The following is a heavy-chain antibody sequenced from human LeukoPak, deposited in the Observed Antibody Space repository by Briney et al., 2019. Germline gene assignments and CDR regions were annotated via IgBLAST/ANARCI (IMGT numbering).Heavy chain of an antibody. D-gene: IGHD2/OR15-2a*01. CDR1: GFTFSSYA. CDR3: AKRPIA. V-gene: IGHV3-30*04. CDR2: ISYDGSNK. J-gene: IGHJ4*02. Sequence: GGSLRLSCAASGFTFSSYAMHWVRQAPGKGLEWVAVISYDGSNKYYADSVKGRFTISRDNSKNTLYLQMNSLRAEDTAVYYCAKRPIAWGQGTLVTVSS.